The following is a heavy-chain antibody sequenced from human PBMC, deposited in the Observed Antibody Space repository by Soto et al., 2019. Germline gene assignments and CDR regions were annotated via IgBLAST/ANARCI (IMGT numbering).Heavy chain of an antibody. V-gene: IGHV4-30-4*08. CDR3: AREDDGGDSLDV. D-gene: IGHD2-21*02. CDR1: GDSISSAYYH. CDR2: IHHSGSI. J-gene: IGHJ6*02. Sequence: SETLSLTCTVSGDSISSAYYHWTWIRQSPGKGLEWIGYIHHSGSILYNPSLKSRVTISVDTSKNQFSLHLTSVTAADTAVYFCAREDDGGDSLDVWGQGTTVTVSS.